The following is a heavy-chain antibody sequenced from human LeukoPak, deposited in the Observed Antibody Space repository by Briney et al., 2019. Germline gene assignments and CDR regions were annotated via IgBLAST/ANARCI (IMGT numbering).Heavy chain of an antibody. J-gene: IGHJ4*02. Sequence: PGGSLRLSCAASGFTFSSYSMNWVRQAPGKGPEWVSSISSSSSYIYYADSVKGRLTISRDNAKNSLYLQMNSLRAEDTAVYYCARGENNYGYYYFDYWGQGTLVTVSS. CDR3: ARGENNYGYYYFDY. V-gene: IGHV3-21*01. D-gene: IGHD5-18*01. CDR2: ISSSSSYI. CDR1: GFTFSSYS.